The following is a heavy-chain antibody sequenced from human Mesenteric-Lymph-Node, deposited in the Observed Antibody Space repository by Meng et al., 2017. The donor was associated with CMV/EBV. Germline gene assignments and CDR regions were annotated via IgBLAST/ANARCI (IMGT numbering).Heavy chain of an antibody. Sequence: GGSLRLSCAASGLTFSSHWMHWVRQVPGKGLEWVSSISDSGDTTYYADSVKGRFTMSRDNSKSTLYLQMNSLRAEDTAVYYCAKGLITGTTRGAFDIWGQGTMVTVSS. CDR3: AKGLITGTTRGAFDI. D-gene: IGHD1-7*01. CDR2: ISDSGDTT. V-gene: IGHV3-23*01. CDR1: GLTFSSHW. J-gene: IGHJ3*02.